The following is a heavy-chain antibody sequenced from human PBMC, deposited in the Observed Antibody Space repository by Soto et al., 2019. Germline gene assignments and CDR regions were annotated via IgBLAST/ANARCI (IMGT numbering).Heavy chain of an antibody. CDR2: ISGSGGST. Sequence: EVQLLESGGGLVQPGGSLRLSCAASGFTFSSYAMSWVRQAPGKGLEWVSAISGSGGSTYYADSVNGRFTISRDNSKNTLYLQMNSLRAEDTAVYYCAKDGKPSLTTVTTFDYWGLGTLVTVSS. V-gene: IGHV3-23*01. D-gene: IGHD4-17*01. CDR3: AKDGKPSLTTVTTFDY. CDR1: GFTFSSYA. J-gene: IGHJ4*02.